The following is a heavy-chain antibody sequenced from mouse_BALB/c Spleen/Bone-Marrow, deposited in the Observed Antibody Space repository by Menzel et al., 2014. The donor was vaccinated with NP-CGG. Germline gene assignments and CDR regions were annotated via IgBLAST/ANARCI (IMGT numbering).Heavy chain of an antibody. J-gene: IGHJ2*01. Sequence: QVQLQKSGAELVRPGASVKLSCKASGYTFTSYWINWVKQRPGQGLGWIGNIYTSDSYTYYNQKFKDKATLTVDKSSRTAYMQLSSPTSKDSAVYYCTREGYYGSGYVDYWGQGTALTVSS. CDR1: GYTFTSYW. CDR3: TREGYYGSGYVDY. D-gene: IGHD1-1*01. V-gene: IGHV1-69*02. CDR2: IYTSDSYT.